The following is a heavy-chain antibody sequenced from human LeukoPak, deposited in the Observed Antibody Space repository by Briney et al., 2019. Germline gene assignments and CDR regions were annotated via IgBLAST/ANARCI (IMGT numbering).Heavy chain of an antibody. J-gene: IGHJ6*03. CDR1: GFTFSSYA. CDR2: ISYDGSNK. V-gene: IGHV3-30*04. Sequence: GRSLRLSCAASGFTFSSYAMHWVRQAPGKGLEWVAVISYDGSNKYYADSVKGRFTISRDNSKNSLYLQMNSLRTEDTALYYCAKAASYYYYMDVWGKGTTVTVSS. CDR3: AKAASYYYYMDV.